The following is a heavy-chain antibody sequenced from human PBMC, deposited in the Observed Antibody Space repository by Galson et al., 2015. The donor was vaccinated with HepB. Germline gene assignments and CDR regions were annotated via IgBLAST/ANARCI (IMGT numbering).Heavy chain of an antibody. Sequence: SLRLSCAASGFSFSNYAMHWVRQAPGKGLEWVAVISYDGTRKYYAESAKGRFTISRDNSKNTLYLQVNSLRPEDTAVYYCARDGNSRDNWFHPWGQGSLVTVSS. CDR1: GFSFSNYA. CDR2: ISYDGTRK. V-gene: IGHV3-30-3*01. J-gene: IGHJ5*02. D-gene: IGHD6-13*01. CDR3: ARDGNSRDNWFHP.